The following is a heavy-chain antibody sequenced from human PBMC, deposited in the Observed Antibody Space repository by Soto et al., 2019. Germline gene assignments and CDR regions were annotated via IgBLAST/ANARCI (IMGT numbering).Heavy chain of an antibody. D-gene: IGHD4-17*01. CDR1: GGSFSGYY. CDR2: INHSGST. CDR3: ARGREMTTVTTSRAFDI. J-gene: IGHJ3*02. Sequence: SETLSLTCAVYGGSFSGYYWSWIRQPPGKGLEWIGEINHSGSTNYNPSLKSRVTISVDTSKNQFSLKLSSVTAADTAVYYCARGREMTTVTTSRAFDIWGQGTMVTVSS. V-gene: IGHV4-34*01.